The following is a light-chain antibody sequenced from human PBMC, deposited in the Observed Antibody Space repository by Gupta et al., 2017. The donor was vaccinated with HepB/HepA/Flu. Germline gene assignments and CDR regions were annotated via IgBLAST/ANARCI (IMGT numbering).Light chain of an antibody. J-gene: IGKJ2*01. Sequence: VFSQYPGTLSLSTGDTATLSCRASQSVRHTHVSWFQQKPDQAPMLLNDGSSSWTTVIPDRFSSSWSGAHFTLTISRLEPEDFAVYYCQQSGSSPYTFGQGTKLEIK. CDR1: QSVRHTH. V-gene: IGKV3-20*01. CDR3: QQSGSSPYT. CDR2: GSS.